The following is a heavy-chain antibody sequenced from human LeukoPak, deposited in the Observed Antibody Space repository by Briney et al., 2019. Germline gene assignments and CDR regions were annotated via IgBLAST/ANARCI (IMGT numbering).Heavy chain of an antibody. J-gene: IGHJ5*02. Sequence: SETLSLTCAVYGGSFSGYYWSWIRQPPGKGLEWIGEISHSGSTNYNPFLKSRVTISVDTSKNQFSLKLSSVTAADTAVYYCASLRWFDPWGQGTLVTVSS. V-gene: IGHV4-34*01. CDR3: ASLRWFDP. CDR1: GGSFSGYY. D-gene: IGHD3-16*01. CDR2: ISHSGST.